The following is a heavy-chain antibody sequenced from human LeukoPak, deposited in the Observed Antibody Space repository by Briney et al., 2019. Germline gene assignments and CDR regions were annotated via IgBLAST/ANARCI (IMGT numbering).Heavy chain of an antibody. CDR1: GFTFTNYH. CDR3: ARAPAGTLDF. D-gene: IGHD6-13*01. J-gene: IGHJ4*02. CDR2: IRGTGDRP. Sequence: ASVKVSCKASGFTFTNYHMHWVRQAPGQGLEWVGLIRGTGDRPDYAQKFQGRVSVTCDTSTSTAYLELWSLKLEDTAVYYCARAPAGTLDFWGQGTLVTVSS. V-gene: IGHV1-46*01.